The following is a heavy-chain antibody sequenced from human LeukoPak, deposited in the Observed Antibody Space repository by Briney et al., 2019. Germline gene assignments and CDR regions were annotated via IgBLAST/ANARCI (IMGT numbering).Heavy chain of an antibody. Sequence: GESLKISCEASGYFFKNYWIAWVRQMPEKGLEWMGIIYPNDSDTRYNPSFQGQVTISADTSTNTAYLQWNSLKASDTATYYCAKQSIYYYGMDVWGQGTTVTVSS. J-gene: IGHJ6*02. CDR2: IYPNDSDT. CDR1: GYFFKNYW. CDR3: AKQSIYYYGMDV. V-gene: IGHV5-51*01.